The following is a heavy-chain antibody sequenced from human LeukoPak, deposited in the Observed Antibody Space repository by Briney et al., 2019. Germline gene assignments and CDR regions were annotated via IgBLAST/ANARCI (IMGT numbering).Heavy chain of an antibody. CDR3: ARGGKATVVTM. J-gene: IGHJ4*02. D-gene: IGHD4-23*01. CDR2: IYSCGST. V-gene: IGHV4-4*07. Sequence: SETLSLTWTVSGGPINSYYWSWIRQPAGKGLEWIGRIYSCGSTNYNPSLKSRVSMSVDTSKNQFSLKLTSVTAADTAVYYCARGGKATVVTMWGQGILVTVSS. CDR1: GGPINSYY.